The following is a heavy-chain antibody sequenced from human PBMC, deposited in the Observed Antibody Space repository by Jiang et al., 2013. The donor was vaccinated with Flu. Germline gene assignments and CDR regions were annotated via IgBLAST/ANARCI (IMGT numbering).Heavy chain of an antibody. J-gene: IGHJ4*02. V-gene: IGHV1-3*01. CDR3: ARSHFDTSGYRFDS. CDR2: INAGNGNT. Sequence: VKVSCKASGYSFNYKAIHWVRQAPGQGLEWMGWINAGNGNTKYSQRFQDRVTITRDTSASTAYMEVSSLRSEDTALYYCARSHFDTSGYRFDSWGQGTLVTVSA. CDR1: GYSFNYKA. D-gene: IGHD3-22*01.